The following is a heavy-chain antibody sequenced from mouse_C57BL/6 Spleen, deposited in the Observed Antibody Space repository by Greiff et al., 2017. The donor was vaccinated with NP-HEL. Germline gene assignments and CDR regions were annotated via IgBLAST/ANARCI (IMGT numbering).Heavy chain of an antibody. J-gene: IGHJ1*03. CDR2: ISSGSSTI. D-gene: IGHD2-2*01. V-gene: IGHV5-17*01. Sequence: DVKLVESGGGLVKPGGSLKLSCAASGFTFSDYGMHWVRQAQEKGLAWVAYISSGSSTIYYADTVNGRFTISRDNVKHTLFLQMTSLRSEDTAMYYCARPEGYDDWYFDVWGTGTTVTVSS. CDR1: GFTFSDYG. CDR3: ARPEGYDDWYFDV.